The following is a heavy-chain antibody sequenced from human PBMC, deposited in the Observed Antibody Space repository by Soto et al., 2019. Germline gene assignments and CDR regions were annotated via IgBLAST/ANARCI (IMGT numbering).Heavy chain of an antibody. CDR2: INAGNGNT. CDR3: ARTRPSAVTTYLIDY. Sequence: GASVKVSCKGSGYTFTSYAMQWGGQAPGQKVERMGWINAGNGNTKYSQKFQGRVTITRDTSASTAYMELSSLRSEDTAVYYCARTRPSAVTTYLIDYWGQGTLVTVSS. D-gene: IGHD4-17*01. V-gene: IGHV1-3*01. CDR1: GYTFTSYA. J-gene: IGHJ4*02.